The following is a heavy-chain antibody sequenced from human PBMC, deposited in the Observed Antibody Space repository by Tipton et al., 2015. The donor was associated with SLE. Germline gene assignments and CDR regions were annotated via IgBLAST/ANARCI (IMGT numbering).Heavy chain of an antibody. CDR3: ARDVGMDV. CDR1: GGPITDFY. V-gene: IGHV4-59*01. J-gene: IGHJ6*02. CDR2: IYYSGST. Sequence: TLSLTCAVFGGPITDFYWSWIRQPPGKGLEWIGYIYYSGSTTYNPSLKSRVTISVDTSKNQFSLKLRSVTAADTAVYYCARDVGMDVWGQGTTVTVSS.